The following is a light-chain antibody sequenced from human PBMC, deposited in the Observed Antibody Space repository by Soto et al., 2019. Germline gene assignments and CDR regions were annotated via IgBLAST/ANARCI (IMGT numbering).Light chain of an antibody. CDR2: AAS. CDR1: QDISSF. CDR3: QQYSDFLIS. Sequence: DIQMTQSPSSLSASVGDRVTITCRASQDISSFLAWYQQKPGKVPKLLIYAASTLQSGVPSRFSGSGFGTEFTLTITNLQPADFATYYCQQYSDFLISFGPGTKVDIK. J-gene: IGKJ3*01. V-gene: IGKV1-27*01.